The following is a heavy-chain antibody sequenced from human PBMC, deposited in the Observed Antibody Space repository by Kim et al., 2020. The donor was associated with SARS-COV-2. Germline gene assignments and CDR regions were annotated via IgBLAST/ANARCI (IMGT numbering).Heavy chain of an antibody. D-gene: IGHD3-10*01. CDR2: IKSKTDGGTT. CDR3: TTVDPMVRGVDDAFDI. V-gene: IGHV3-15*01. J-gene: IGHJ3*02. CDR1: GFTFSNAW. Sequence: GGSLRLSCAASGFTFSNAWMSWVRQAPGKGLEWVGRIKSKTDGGTTDYAAPVKGRFTISRGDSKNTLYLQMNSLKTEATAVYYWTTVDPMVRGVDDAFDIWGQGTIVTVSS.